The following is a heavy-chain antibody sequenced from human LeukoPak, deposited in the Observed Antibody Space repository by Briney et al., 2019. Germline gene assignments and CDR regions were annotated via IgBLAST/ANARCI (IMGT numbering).Heavy chain of an antibody. CDR3: AKIRLPGTGLNYFDY. J-gene: IGHJ4*02. D-gene: IGHD3-10*01. Sequence: GGSLRLSCAASGFTFSSYGMHWVRQAPGKGLEWVAVISYDGSNKYYADSVKGRFTISRDNSKNTLYLQMNSLRAEDTAVYYCAKIRLPGTGLNYFDYWGQGTLVTVSS. CDR1: GFTFSSYG. V-gene: IGHV3-30*18. CDR2: ISYDGSNK.